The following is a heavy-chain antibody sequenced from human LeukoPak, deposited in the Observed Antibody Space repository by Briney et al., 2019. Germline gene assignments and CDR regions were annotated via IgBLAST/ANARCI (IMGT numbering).Heavy chain of an antibody. J-gene: IGHJ6*03. CDR2: LNQGGTEK. Sequence: PSETLSLTCTVSGYSISSGYYWGWIRPPPGKGLEWVAILNQGGTEKYYVDSVKGRFTISRDNAENSLYLQMNSLTAEDTAVYYCAREHYFYYIDVWGKGTTVTVSS. CDR3: AREHYFYYIDV. V-gene: IGHV3-7*01. CDR1: GYSISSGYY.